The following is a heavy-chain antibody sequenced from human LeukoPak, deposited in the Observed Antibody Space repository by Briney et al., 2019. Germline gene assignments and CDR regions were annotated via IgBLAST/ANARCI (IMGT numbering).Heavy chain of an antibody. V-gene: IGHV4-59*01. CDR2: INYSGTT. D-gene: IGHD5-12*01. J-gene: IGHJ4*02. CDR3: ATTRGGYWASPLDF. CDR1: GGSINDYH. Sequence: SETLSLTCTVSGGSINDYHCNWLRQAPEKGLEWIGYINYSGTTNYNPSLTSRVTISADTSKTQVSLMVRSVTAADTAVYYCATTRGGYWASPLDFWGQGILVTVSS.